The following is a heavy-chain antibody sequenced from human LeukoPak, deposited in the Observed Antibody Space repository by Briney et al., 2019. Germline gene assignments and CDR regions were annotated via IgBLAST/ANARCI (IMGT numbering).Heavy chain of an antibody. D-gene: IGHD6-13*01. CDR2: MNPNSGNT. Sequence: GASVKVSCKASGYTFTSYDINWVRQATGQGLEWMGWMNPNSGNTGYAQKFQGRVTMTRNTSISTAYMEPSSLRSEDTAVYYCARGSLAGGSSSWPADYWGQGTLVTVSS. V-gene: IGHV1-8*01. CDR3: ARGSLAGGSSSWPADY. J-gene: IGHJ4*02. CDR1: GYTFTSYD.